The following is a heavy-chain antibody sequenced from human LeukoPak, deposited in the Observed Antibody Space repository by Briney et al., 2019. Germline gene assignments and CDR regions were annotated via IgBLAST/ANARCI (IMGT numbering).Heavy chain of an antibody. D-gene: IGHD6-25*01. V-gene: IGHV3-7*01. J-gene: IGHJ4*02. CDR1: GFTFSDYW. CDR2: IKEDGSEK. CDR3: ARASRGIAANLCFDY. Sequence: PGGSLTLSCAAYGFTFSDYWMSWVRQAPGKGLEWVANIKEDGSEKYYVDSVKGRFTISRDSDKNSLFLQMKRLRAEDTAVYYCARASRGIAANLCFDYWGQGILVTVSS.